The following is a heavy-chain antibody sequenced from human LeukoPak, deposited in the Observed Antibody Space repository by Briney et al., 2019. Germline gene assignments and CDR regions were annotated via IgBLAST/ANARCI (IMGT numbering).Heavy chain of an antibody. CDR1: GGSISSSSYY. CDR2: IYYSGST. Sequence: PSETLSLTCTVSGGSISSSSYYWGWIRQPPGKGLEWIGSIYYSGSTYYNPSLKSRVTISVDTSKNQFSLKLSSVTAADTAVYYCARLDIAVAGTWDYWGQGTLVTVSS. V-gene: IGHV4-39*01. D-gene: IGHD6-19*01. CDR3: ARLDIAVAGTWDY. J-gene: IGHJ4*02.